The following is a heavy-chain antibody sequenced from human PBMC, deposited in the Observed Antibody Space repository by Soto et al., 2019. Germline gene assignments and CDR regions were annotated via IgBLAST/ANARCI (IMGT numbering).Heavy chain of an antibody. Sequence: QVQLVESGGGVVQPGRSLRLSCAVSGFTFSSYGMHWVRQAPGKGLVWVAVIWYDGNKIYYGDSVKGRFTISRDNSKNTLYLQMNSLRAEDTAVYYCARDSDYYYYGMDVWGQGTTVTVSS. CDR3: ARDSDYYYYGMDV. CDR2: IWYDGNKI. CDR1: GFTFSSYG. V-gene: IGHV3-33*01. J-gene: IGHJ6*02.